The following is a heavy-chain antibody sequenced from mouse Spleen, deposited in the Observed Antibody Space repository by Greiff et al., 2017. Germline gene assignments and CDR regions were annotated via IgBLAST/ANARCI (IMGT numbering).Heavy chain of an antibody. V-gene: IGHV2-2*01. CDR2: IWRGGST. J-gene: IGHJ4*01. CDR3: AILDYDAGYYYAMDY. D-gene: IGHD2-4*01. Sequence: QVQLQQSGPGLVQPSQSLSITCTVSGFSFTSYGEHWVRQSPGKGLEWLGVIWRGGSTDYNAAFISRLSITKDNSKSQVFFKMNSLQADDTAIYYCAILDYDAGYYYAMDYWGQGTSVTVSS. CDR1: GFSFTSYG.